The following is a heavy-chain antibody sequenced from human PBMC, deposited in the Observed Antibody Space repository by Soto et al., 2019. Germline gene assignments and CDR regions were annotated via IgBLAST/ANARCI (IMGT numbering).Heavy chain of an antibody. CDR3: ARVIREAVAGPHFYYYGMDV. Sequence: QVQLQESGPGLVKPSETLSLTCTVSGGSISSYYWSWIRQPPGKGLEWIGYIYYSGSTNYNPSLKSRVTISVDTSKNQFSLKLSSVTAADTAVYYCARVIREAVAGPHFYYYGMDVWGQGTTVTVSS. V-gene: IGHV4-59*01. J-gene: IGHJ6*02. CDR1: GGSISSYY. CDR2: IYYSGST. D-gene: IGHD6-19*01.